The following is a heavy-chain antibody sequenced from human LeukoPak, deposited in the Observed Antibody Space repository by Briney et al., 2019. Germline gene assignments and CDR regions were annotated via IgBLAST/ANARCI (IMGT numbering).Heavy chain of an antibody. V-gene: IGHV3-11*01. CDR2: ISNSGTII. CDR1: GWAIRNNS. J-gene: IGHJ4*02. CDR3: ARDLAMAGRDLDY. Sequence: TLAGAASGWAIRNNSVDWVRLDQGKGLEWVAYISNSGTIIYYAESVKGRFTIPRDNAKNSLYLQMNRLRAEDTALYYCARDLAMAGRDLDYWGQGTLVTVSS. D-gene: IGHD6-19*01.